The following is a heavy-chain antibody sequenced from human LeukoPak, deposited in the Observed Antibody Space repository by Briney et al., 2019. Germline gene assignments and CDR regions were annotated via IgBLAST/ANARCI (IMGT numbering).Heavy chain of an antibody. Sequence: SETLSLTCTVSGGSISSYYWSWIRQPPGKGLEWIGYIYYSGSTNYNPSLKSRVTISVDTPKNQFSLKLSSVTAADTAVYYCARGIVVVVAGARAFDIWGQGTMVTVSS. J-gene: IGHJ3*02. V-gene: IGHV4-59*01. D-gene: IGHD2-15*01. CDR2: IYYSGST. CDR3: ARGIVVVVAGARAFDI. CDR1: GGSISSYY.